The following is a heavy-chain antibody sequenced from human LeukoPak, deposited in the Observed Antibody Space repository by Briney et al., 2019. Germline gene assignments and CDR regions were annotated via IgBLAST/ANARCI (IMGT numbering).Heavy chain of an antibody. CDR2: IYYTGNT. CDR1: GVSISSYC. V-gene: IGHV4-59*01. J-gene: IGHJ4*02. Sequence: SETLSLTCTVSGVSISSYCWTWIRQPPGKGLEWIAYIYYTGNTNYSPSLKSRVTISVDTSKNQFSLKLSSVTSADTAVYYCARAGSSWSFDFWGQGTLVTVSS. D-gene: IGHD6-13*01. CDR3: ARAGSSWSFDF.